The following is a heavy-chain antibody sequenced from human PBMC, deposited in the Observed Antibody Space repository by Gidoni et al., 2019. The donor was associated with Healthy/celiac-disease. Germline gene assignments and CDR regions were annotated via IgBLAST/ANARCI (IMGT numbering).Heavy chain of an antibody. CDR2: IYHSGST. J-gene: IGHJ4*02. CDR1: GGSISSGGYS. Sequence: QLQLQESGSGLVKPSQTLSLTCAVSGGSISSGGYSWSWIRQPPGKGLEWIGYIYHSGSTYYNPSLKSRVTISVNRSKNQFSLKLSSVTAADTAVYYCARALMITFGGVGYFDYWGQGTLVTVSS. CDR3: ARALMITFGGVGYFDY. V-gene: IGHV4-30-2*01. D-gene: IGHD3-16*01.